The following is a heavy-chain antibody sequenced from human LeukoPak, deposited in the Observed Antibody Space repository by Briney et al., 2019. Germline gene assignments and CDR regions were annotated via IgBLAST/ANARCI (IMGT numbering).Heavy chain of an antibody. CDR1: GYTFTSYY. D-gene: IGHD2-2*01. Sequence: ASVKVSCKAFGYTFTSYYMHWVRQAPGQGLEWMGIINPSGGSTNYAQKFQGRVTITADESASTAYMELSSLRSEDTAVYYCARDKTDIVVVPAASTYYYYGMDVWGQGTTVTVSS. V-gene: IGHV1-46*01. CDR2: INPSGGST. J-gene: IGHJ6*02. CDR3: ARDKTDIVVVPAASTYYYYGMDV.